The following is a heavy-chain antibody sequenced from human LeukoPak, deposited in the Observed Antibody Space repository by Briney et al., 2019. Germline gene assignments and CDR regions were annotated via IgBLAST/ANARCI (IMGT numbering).Heavy chain of an antibody. D-gene: IGHD3-16*01. J-gene: IGHJ6*02. Sequence: GGSLRLSCAASGFTFSTYAMSWVRQAPGKGLEWVSVISGSGGSTYYADSVKGRFTISRDNSKNPLYLQMNSLRAEDTAVYYCAKRRASQGVYNGLHVWGQGTPVTVSS. V-gene: IGHV3-23*01. CDR1: GFTFSTYA. CDR2: ISGSGGST. CDR3: AKRRASQGVYNGLHV.